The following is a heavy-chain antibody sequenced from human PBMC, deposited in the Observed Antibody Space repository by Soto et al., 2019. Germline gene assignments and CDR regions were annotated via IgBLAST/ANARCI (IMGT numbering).Heavy chain of an antibody. V-gene: IGHV1-8*01. J-gene: IGHJ4*02. CDR1: GYTFTDYD. Sequence: QVQVVQSRAEVKKPGASVKVSCKTSGYTFTDYDINWVRQAPGQGLEWMGWVSPDSGNSGYAKQFQGRVTMTRDTSIRTVYMELNSLTSEDTAVYYCEVTTGYWGQGTMVTVSS. D-gene: IGHD2-2*03. CDR2: VSPDSGNS. CDR3: EVTTGY.